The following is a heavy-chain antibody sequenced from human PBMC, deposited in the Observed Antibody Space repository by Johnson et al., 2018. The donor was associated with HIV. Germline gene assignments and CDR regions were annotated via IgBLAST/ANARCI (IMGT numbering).Heavy chain of an antibody. D-gene: IGHD3-22*01. CDR3: AREYYYDSSGTPVFDI. J-gene: IGHJ3*02. CDR1: GFTFDDYG. V-gene: IGHV3-20*04. CDR2: INWNGGST. Sequence: VRLVESGGNLVQPGGSLRLSCGASGFTFDDYGMSWVRQAPGKGLEWVSGINWNGGSTGYADSVKGRFTISRDNSKNTLYLQMNSLRAEDTAVYYCAREYYYDSSGTPVFDIWGQGTMVTVSS.